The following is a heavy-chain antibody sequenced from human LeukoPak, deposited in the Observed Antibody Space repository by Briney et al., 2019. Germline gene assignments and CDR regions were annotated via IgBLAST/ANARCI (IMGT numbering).Heavy chain of an antibody. CDR2: IYYSGST. CDR3: ARSPMAGYYYGMDV. J-gene: IGHJ6*04. CDR1: GGSISSYY. D-gene: IGHD3-10*01. V-gene: IGHV4-59*01. Sequence: SETLSLTCTVSGGSISSYYWSWIRQPPGKGLEWIGHIYYSGSTNHNPSLKSRVTISVDTSKKQFSLKLSSVTAADTAVYYCARSPMAGYYYGMDVWGKGTTVTVSS.